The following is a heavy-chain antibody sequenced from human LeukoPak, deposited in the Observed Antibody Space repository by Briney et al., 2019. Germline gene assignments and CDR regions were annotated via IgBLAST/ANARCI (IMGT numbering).Heavy chain of an antibody. D-gene: IGHD3-22*01. J-gene: IGHJ5*02. V-gene: IGHV3-48*03. CDR3: ARDRRLDSSGYYGNWFDP. CDR2: INSSGSTI. CDR1: GFTFSSYE. Sequence: PGGSLRLSCAASGFTFSSYEMNWVRQAPGKGLEWVSYINSSGSTIYYADSVKGRFTISRDNAKNSLYLQMNSLRAEDTAVYYCARDRRLDSSGYYGNWFDPWGQGTLVTVSS.